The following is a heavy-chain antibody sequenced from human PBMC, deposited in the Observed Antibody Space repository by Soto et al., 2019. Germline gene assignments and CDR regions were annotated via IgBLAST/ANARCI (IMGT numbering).Heavy chain of an antibody. CDR3: SKNQPAWATRAAFDY. J-gene: IGHJ4*02. D-gene: IGHD2-2*01. V-gene: IGHV3-23*01. CDR2: ISGGSGDST. CDR1: GFTFSNYA. Sequence: EAQLLESGGGLVQPGGSLRLSCAASGFTFSNYAMNWVRQAPGKGLEWVSGISGGSGDSTFYADSVKGRFTISRDNSKNTMHLQMNSLRTEETAVYYCSKNQPAWATRAAFDYWGQGTLVTVSS.